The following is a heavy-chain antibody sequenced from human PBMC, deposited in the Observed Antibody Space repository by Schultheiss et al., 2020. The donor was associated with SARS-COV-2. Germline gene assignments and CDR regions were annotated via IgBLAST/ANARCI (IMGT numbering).Heavy chain of an antibody. CDR3: ARDGGTWWRDYWYFEL. J-gene: IGHJ2*01. V-gene: IGHV4-61*01. D-gene: IGHD2-8*02. CDR2: IYNSGST. CDR1: GGSVSSGSHY. Sequence: SETLSLTCTVSGGSVSSGSHYWSWIRQPPGKGLEWIGYIYNSGSTNYNPSLKSRVTILLDTSKNQFSLKLRSVTAADTAVYYCARDGGTWWRDYWYFELWGRGTLVTVSS.